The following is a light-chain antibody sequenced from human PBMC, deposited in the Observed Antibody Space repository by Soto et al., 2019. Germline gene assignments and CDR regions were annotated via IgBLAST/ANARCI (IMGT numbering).Light chain of an antibody. Sequence: DIQMTQSPSTLSASVGDRVTITCRASQSITGWLAWSQQKPGKAPKLLIYKAYRLETGVPSRFSGSGSGTEFSLTISCLQPDEFATYYCQQYNSYPWTFVQGTKVEIK. CDR2: KAY. CDR1: QSITGW. CDR3: QQYNSYPWT. V-gene: IGKV1-5*03. J-gene: IGKJ1*01.